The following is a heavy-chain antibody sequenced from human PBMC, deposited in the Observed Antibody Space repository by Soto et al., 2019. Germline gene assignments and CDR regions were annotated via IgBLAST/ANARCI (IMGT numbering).Heavy chain of an antibody. Sequence: SETLSLTCAVYGVSFTGYYWSWIRQPPGKGLEWIGYIYYSGSTYYNPSLKSRVTISVDKSKNQFSLKLMSLSAADTAVYYCGRLEGLATISYYFDYWGQGALVTVS. CDR1: GVSFTGYY. CDR3: GRLEGLATISYYFDY. CDR2: IYYSGST. J-gene: IGHJ4*02. V-gene: IGHV4-34*01. D-gene: IGHD3-9*01.